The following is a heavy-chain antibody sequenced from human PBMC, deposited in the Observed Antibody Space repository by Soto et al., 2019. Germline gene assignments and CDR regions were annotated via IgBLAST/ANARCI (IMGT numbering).Heavy chain of an antibody. CDR1: GGSISRSSNY. D-gene: IGHD6-6*01. V-gene: IGHV4-39*01. CDR2: IYYSGST. CDR3: ARRSFDSSSSSDPGFIDY. Sequence: PSETLSLTCIVSGGSISRSSNYWAWIRQPPGKGLEWIGNIYYSGSTYYNPSLKSRVTISVDTSEKQCSLNLSAVTATDTAVYYCARRSFDSSSSSDPGFIDYWRQGTLVTVSS. J-gene: IGHJ4*02.